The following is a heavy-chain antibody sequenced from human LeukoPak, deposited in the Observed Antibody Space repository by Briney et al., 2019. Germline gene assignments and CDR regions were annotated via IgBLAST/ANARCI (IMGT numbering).Heavy chain of an antibody. CDR2: ISSKRYGATT. J-gene: IGHJ4*02. Sequence: GGSLRLSCTASGFTFCDYAMNWVRQAPGKGLEWVGFISSKRYGATTLYAASVYGRFTISRDDSRSLAYLQMNSLKTEDTGVYYCTSSYYVDSSGYGPLDYWGQGTRVTVSS. CDR3: TSSYYVDSSGYGPLDY. CDR1: GFTFCDYA. D-gene: IGHD3-22*01. V-gene: IGHV3-49*04.